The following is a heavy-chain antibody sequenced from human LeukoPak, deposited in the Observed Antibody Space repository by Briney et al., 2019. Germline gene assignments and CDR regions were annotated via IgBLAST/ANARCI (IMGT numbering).Heavy chain of an antibody. CDR1: GFTFSSYS. V-gene: IGHV3-21*01. D-gene: IGHD5-24*01. Sequence: GGSLRLSCAASGFTFSSYSMNWVRQAPGKGLEWVSFVSSSSTYIDYADSVKGRFTISRDNSKNTLYLQMNSLRAEDTAVYYCAKAAREMATITWFDPWGQGTLVTVSS. CDR3: AKAAREMATITWFDP. J-gene: IGHJ5*02. CDR2: VSSSSTYI.